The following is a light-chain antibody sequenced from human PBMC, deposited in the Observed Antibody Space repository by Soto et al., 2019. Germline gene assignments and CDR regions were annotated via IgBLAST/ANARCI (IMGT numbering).Light chain of an antibody. V-gene: IGLV1-44*01. CDR1: SSNIGSDT. Sequence: QSVLTQPPSASGTPGQRVTISCSGSSSNIGSDTVKWYQQLPGTAPKLLIYTNHQRPSGVPDRFSGSKSGTSASLAISGLQSEDEADYYCAAWDDSLNGPVFGGGTQLTVL. J-gene: IGLJ2*01. CDR3: AAWDDSLNGPV. CDR2: TNH.